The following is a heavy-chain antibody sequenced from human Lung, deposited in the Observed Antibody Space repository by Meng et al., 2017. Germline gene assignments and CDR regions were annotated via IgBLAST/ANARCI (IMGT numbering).Heavy chain of an antibody. Sequence: ASVKVSCKPSGYTFNRYYIHWVRQAPGQGLEWMGLINPTGDNTTYTQRFQGRLTMTRDMSTSTVYMELSSLRPEDTAVYYCARGAYGDYEIDYWGQGTLVTVSS. V-gene: IGHV1-46*02. CDR1: GYTFNRYY. CDR3: ARGAYGDYEIDY. CDR2: INPTGDNT. J-gene: IGHJ4*02. D-gene: IGHD4-17*01.